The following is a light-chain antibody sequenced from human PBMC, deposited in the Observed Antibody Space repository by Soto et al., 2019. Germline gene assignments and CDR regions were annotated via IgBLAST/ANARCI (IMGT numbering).Light chain of an antibody. J-gene: IGLJ1*01. CDR1: SSDVGSYNL. V-gene: IGLV2-23*03. Sequence: QSVLTQPASVSGSPGQSITISCTGTSSDVGSYNLVSWYQQHPGKAPKLMIYEGSKRPSGVSNRFSGPKSGNTASLTISGLQAEDEADYYCCSYAGSSTFVVFGTGTKVTVL. CDR2: EGS. CDR3: CSYAGSSTFVV.